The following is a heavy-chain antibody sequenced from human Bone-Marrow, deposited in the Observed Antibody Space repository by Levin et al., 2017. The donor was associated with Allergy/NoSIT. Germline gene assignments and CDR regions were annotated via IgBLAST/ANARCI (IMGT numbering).Heavy chain of an antibody. J-gene: IGHJ4*02. Sequence: GGSLRLSCAASGFTFTTNWMSWVRQAPGKGLEWVANIKADGSAEYYLDPVKGRFTISRDNAKNSLYLQMSSLRAKDTTIYYCARDGDGYHYWGQGTHVTVSA. CDR3: ARDGDGYHY. CDR1: GFTFTTNW. V-gene: IGHV3-7*01. CDR2: IKADGSAE. D-gene: IGHD3-22*01.